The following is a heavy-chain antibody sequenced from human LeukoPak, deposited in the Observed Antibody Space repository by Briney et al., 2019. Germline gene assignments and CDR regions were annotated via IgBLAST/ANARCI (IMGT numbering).Heavy chain of an antibody. D-gene: IGHD3-10*01. V-gene: IGHV4-34*01. J-gene: IGHJ4*02. CDR3: ARGRTYYGSGPSYYFEY. CDR2: IHHSGST. Sequence: SETLSLTCAVYGGSFSSYYWSWIRQPPGKGLEWIGEIHHSGSTNYNPSLKSRVTISVDTSKNQFSLKLRSVTAADTAVYYCARGRTYYGSGPSYYFEYWGQGTLVTVSS. CDR1: GGSFSSYY.